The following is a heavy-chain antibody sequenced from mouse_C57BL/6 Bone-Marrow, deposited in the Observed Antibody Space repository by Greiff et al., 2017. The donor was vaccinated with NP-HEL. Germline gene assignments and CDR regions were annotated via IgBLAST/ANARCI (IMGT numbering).Heavy chain of an antibody. Sequence: EVQLQQSGPVLVKPGASVKMSCKASGYTFTDYYMNWVKQSHGKSLEWIGVINPYNGGTSYNQKFKGKATLTVDKSSSTAYMELNSLTSEDSAVYYCARFHPPYYYGYYFDYWGQGTTLTVSS. J-gene: IGHJ2*01. CDR3: ARFHPPYYYGYYFDY. CDR1: GYTFTDYY. D-gene: IGHD1-1*01. V-gene: IGHV1-19*01. CDR2: INPYNGGT.